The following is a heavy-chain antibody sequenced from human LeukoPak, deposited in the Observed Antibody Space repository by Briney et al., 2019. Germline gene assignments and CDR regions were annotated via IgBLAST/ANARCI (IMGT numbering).Heavy chain of an antibody. Sequence: GGSLRLSCAASGFTVSSNYMSWVRQAPGKGLEWVANIKQDGSEKYYVDSVTGRFTISRDNAKNSLYLQMNSLRAEDTAVYYCARLMYQLLPEWGQGTLVTVSS. CDR3: ARLMYQLLPE. CDR2: IKQDGSEK. CDR1: GFTVSSNY. V-gene: IGHV3-7*01. J-gene: IGHJ4*02. D-gene: IGHD2-2*01.